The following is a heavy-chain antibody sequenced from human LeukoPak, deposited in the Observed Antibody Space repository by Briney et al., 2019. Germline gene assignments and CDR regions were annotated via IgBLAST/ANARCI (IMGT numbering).Heavy chain of an antibody. Sequence: LVKVSCKASGGTFSSYAISWVRQAPGQGLEWMGGIIPIFGTANYAQKFQGRVTITADKSTSTAYMELSSLRSEDTAVYYCARDRSDAFDIWGQGTMVTVSS. V-gene: IGHV1-69*06. CDR3: ARDRSDAFDI. CDR2: IIPIFGTA. CDR1: GGTFSSYA. J-gene: IGHJ3*02.